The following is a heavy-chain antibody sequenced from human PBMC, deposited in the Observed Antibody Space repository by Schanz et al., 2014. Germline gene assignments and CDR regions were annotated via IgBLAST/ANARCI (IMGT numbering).Heavy chain of an antibody. CDR2: IFYSGTT. V-gene: IGHV4-39*01. CDR1: GDSISSNPDY. J-gene: IGHJ5*02. CDR3: ARSSGTSYYWFDT. Sequence: QLQLQESGPGLVKPSETLSLTCAVSGDSISSNPDYWGWIRQPPGKGLEWIGNIFYSGTTSYKLSLKRRVTISRDTPNNQFPLKLTSVTAADTAIYYCARSSGTSYYWFDTWGQDTLVTVSS. D-gene: IGHD1-26*01.